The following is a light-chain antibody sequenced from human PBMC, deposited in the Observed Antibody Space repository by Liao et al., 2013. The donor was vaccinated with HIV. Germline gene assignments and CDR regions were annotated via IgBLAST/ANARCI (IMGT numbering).Light chain of an antibody. J-gene: IGLJ1*01. CDR2: RDS. CDR3: QAWDSNTAYV. Sequence: SSELTQPPSVSVSPGQTASITCSGDTLGNVYAAWYQQKPGQSPVLVMYRDSHRPSGIPERFSGSNSENTATLTISGTQPMDEADYYCQAWDSNTAYVFGTGTKVTVL. V-gene: IGLV3-1*01. CDR1: TLGNVY.